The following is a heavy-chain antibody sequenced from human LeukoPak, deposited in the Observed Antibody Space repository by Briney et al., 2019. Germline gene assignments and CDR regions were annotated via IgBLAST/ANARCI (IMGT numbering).Heavy chain of an antibody. J-gene: IGHJ4*02. Sequence: ASVKVSCKASGYTFTSYDINWVRQAAGQGLEWMGWMNPNSGNTGYAQKFQGRVTITRNTSISTAYMELSSLRSEGTAVYYCAASSGWYDYWGQGTLVTVSS. D-gene: IGHD6-19*01. CDR1: GYTFTSYD. CDR2: MNPNSGNT. CDR3: AASSGWYDY. V-gene: IGHV1-8*03.